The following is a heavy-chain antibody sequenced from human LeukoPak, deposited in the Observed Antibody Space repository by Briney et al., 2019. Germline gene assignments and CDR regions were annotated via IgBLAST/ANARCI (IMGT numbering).Heavy chain of an antibody. CDR2: ISYDGSNK. D-gene: IGHD3-10*01. Sequence: GGSLRLSCAASGFTFSSYAMHWVRQAPGKGLEWVAVISYDGSNKYYADSVKGRFTISRDNSKNTLYLQMSSLRAEDTAVYYCASPGPVTMVIVYWGQGTLVTVSS. CDR3: ASPGPVTMVIVY. CDR1: GFTFSSYA. V-gene: IGHV3-30*04. J-gene: IGHJ4*02.